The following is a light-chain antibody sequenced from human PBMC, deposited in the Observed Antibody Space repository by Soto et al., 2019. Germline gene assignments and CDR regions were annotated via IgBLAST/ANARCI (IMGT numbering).Light chain of an antibody. CDR1: QSVNSRY. CDR3: QQYASSPLA. Sequence: EIVLTQSPGTLSLSLGERATLSCRASQSVNSRYLAWYQQKPGQAPRLLIYGASSRATGIPDRFSGSGSGTDFTLTISRLEPEDFAVYYCQQYASSPLACGGGTKVEIK. J-gene: IGKJ4*01. CDR2: GAS. V-gene: IGKV3-20*01.